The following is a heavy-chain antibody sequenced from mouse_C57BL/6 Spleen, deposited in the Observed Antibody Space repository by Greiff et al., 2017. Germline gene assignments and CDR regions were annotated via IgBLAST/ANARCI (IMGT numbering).Heavy chain of an antibody. J-gene: IGHJ4*01. D-gene: IGHD1-1*01. V-gene: IGHV1-15*01. CDR3: TRSYYGSSYDAMDY. Sequence: VKLMESGAELVRPGASVTLSCKASGYTFTDYEMHWVKQTPVHGLEWIGAIDPETGGTAYNQKFKGKAILTADKSSSTAYMELRSLTSEDSAVYYCTRSYYGSSYDAMDYWGQGTSVTGSS. CDR2: IDPETGGT. CDR1: GYTFTDYE.